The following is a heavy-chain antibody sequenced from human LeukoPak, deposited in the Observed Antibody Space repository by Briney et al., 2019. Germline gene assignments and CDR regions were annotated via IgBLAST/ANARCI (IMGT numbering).Heavy chain of an antibody. J-gene: IGHJ4*02. D-gene: IGHD6-25*01. CDR3: AKIAAHHDY. V-gene: IGHV3-23*01. CDR2: ISRSGEST. Sequence: GGTLRLSCAASGFTFSGFAMSWIRQAPGKGLEWVSSISRSGESTFYADSVRGRFTISRDNSKNTLYLQMNSLRAEDTAVYYCAKIAAHHDYWGQGTLVTVSS. CDR1: GFTFSGFA.